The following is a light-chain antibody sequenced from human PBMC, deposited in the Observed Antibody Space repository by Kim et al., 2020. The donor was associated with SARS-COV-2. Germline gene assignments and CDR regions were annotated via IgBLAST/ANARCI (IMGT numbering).Light chain of an antibody. CDR2: DVS. J-gene: IGLJ3*02. V-gene: IGLV2-14*03. Sequence: GQSITISCTGTSSDVGAYDYLSWYQQHPGKAPTLMIYDVSERPSGVSYRFSGSKSGNTASLTISGLRAEDEADYYCSSYTSSSTWVFGGWTQLTVL. CDR3: SSYTSSSTWV. CDR1: SSDVGAYDY.